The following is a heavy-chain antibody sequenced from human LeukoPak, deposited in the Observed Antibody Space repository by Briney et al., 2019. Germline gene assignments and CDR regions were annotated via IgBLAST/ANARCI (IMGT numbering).Heavy chain of an antibody. V-gene: IGHV3-30*03. D-gene: IGHD3-22*01. CDR1: GFTFSSYG. J-gene: IGHJ4*02. Sequence: GSLRLSCAASGFTFSSYGMYWVRQAPGKGLEWVATISYDGSNTYYADSLKGRFTISRDISKNTLYLQVNSLRAEDTAVYYCSVNMGSGYRFDYWGQGTLVTVSS. CDR3: SVNMGSGYRFDY. CDR2: ISYDGSNT.